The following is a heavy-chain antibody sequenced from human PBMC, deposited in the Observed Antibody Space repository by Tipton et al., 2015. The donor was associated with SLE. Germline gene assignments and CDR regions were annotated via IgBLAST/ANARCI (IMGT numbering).Heavy chain of an antibody. CDR3: ARASGSSWDQWFDP. Sequence: TLSLTCTVSGGSISSHYWSWIRQPPGKGLEWIGCMYYSGSTNYNPSLKSRVTISVDSSKNQCSLKLNSVTAADTAVYYCARASGSSWDQWFDPWGQGTLVSVSS. V-gene: IGHV4-59*11. D-gene: IGHD6-13*01. J-gene: IGHJ5*02. CDR2: MYYSGST. CDR1: GGSISSHY.